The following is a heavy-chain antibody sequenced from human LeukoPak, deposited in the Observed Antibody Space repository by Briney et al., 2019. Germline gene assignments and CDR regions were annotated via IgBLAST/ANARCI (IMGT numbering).Heavy chain of an antibody. D-gene: IGHD2/OR15-2a*01. CDR3: AKNSRLSWGFSDY. CDR2: LSGNSGNT. J-gene: IGHJ4*02. Sequence: GGSLRLSCEASGFTFSTYAMTWVRQAPGKGLEWVSTLSGNSGNTYYADSVKGRFTISRDNSKNTLYLQMKSLRADDTALYYCAKNSRLSWGFSDYWGQGILVTVSS. V-gene: IGHV3-23*01. CDR1: GFTFSTYA.